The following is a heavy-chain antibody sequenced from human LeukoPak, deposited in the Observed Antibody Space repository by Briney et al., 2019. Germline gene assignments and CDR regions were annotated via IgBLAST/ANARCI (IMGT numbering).Heavy chain of an antibody. Sequence: LTGGSLRLSCAASGFTFDDYAMHWVRQAPGKSLEWVSGISWNSGSIGYADSVKGRFTISRDNAKNSLYLQMNSRRAEDMALYYCAKGLGSSSWFSFDYWGQGTLVTVSS. CDR3: AKGLGSSSWFSFDY. V-gene: IGHV3-9*03. CDR2: ISWNSGSI. D-gene: IGHD6-13*01. CDR1: GFTFDDYA. J-gene: IGHJ4*02.